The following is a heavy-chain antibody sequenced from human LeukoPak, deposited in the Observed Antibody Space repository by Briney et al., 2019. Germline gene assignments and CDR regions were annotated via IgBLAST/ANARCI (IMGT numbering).Heavy chain of an antibody. D-gene: IGHD3-22*01. CDR3: ARHVVAVGFDY. V-gene: IGHV3-23*01. Sequence: TGGSLRLSCVASGFTFRHYDMSWVRQAPGKGLEWVSSINTSGGSTYYADSLQGRFTISRDNAKNSLYLQMNSLRAEDTAVYYCARHVVAVGFDYWGQGTLVTVSS. J-gene: IGHJ4*02. CDR2: INTSGGST. CDR1: GFTFRHYD.